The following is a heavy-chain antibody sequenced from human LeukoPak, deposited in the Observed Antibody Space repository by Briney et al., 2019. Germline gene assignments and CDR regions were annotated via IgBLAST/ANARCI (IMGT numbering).Heavy chain of an antibody. J-gene: IGHJ4*02. CDR2: TSGSGGST. CDR1: GFAFSSYA. D-gene: IGHD2-2*01. Sequence: LSGGSLRLSCAASGFAFSSYAMTWVRQAPGKGLEWVSATSGSGGSTYYADSVKGRFTISRDNSKNTLYLQMNSLRADDTAVYYCAKYVRSGPAAPIDYWGQGTLVTVSS. V-gene: IGHV3-23*01. CDR3: AKYVRSGPAAPIDY.